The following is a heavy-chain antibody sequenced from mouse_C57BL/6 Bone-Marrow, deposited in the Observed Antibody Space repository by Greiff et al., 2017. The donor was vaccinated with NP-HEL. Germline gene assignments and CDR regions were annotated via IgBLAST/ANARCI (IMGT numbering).Heavy chain of an antibody. CDR2: INPSSGYT. CDR3: ARDYAWFAY. Sequence: VKLQESGAELARPGASVKMSCKASGYTFTSYTMHWVKQRPGQGLEWIGYINPSSGYTKYNQKFKDKATLTADKSSSTAYMQLSSLTSEDSAVYYCARDYAWFAYWGQGTLVTVSA. V-gene: IGHV1-4*01. D-gene: IGHD2-4*01. CDR1: GYTFTSYT. J-gene: IGHJ3*01.